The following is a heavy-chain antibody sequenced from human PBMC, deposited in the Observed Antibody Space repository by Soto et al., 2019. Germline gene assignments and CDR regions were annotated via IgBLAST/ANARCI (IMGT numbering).Heavy chain of an antibody. CDR3: ARDSNPNYYYYGMDV. D-gene: IGHD4-4*01. Sequence: ASVKVSCKASGYTFTSYYMHWMRQAPGQGLEWMGIINPSGGSTSYAQKFQGRVTMTRDTSTSTVYMELSSLRSEDTAVYYCARDSNPNYYYYGMDVWGQGTTVTVS. CDR1: GYTFTSYY. J-gene: IGHJ6*02. CDR2: INPSGGST. V-gene: IGHV1-46*01.